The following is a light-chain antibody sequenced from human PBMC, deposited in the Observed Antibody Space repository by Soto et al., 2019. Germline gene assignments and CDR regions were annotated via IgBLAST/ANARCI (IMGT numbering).Light chain of an antibody. CDR3: ASWDNSLNGLYV. CDR1: SSNIGSHP. CDR2: GNN. V-gene: IGLV1-44*01. Sequence: QPVLTQPPSASGTPGQRLTISCSGTSSNIGSHPVNWYQQLPGTAPKLLLYGNNQRPSGVPDRFSGSKSGTSASLAISGLQSEDEAEYYCASWDNSLNGLYVFGTGTKLTVL. J-gene: IGLJ1*01.